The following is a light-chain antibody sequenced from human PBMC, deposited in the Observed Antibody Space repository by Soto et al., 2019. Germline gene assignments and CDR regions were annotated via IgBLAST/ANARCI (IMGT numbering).Light chain of an antibody. Sequence: DIQMTQSPSTLSASIGDRVNITCRASQSISSWLAWYQQKPGKAPKVLIYKASNLESGVPSRFSGGGSETEFTLTISSLQPDDFATYYCQQYNVYSTFGGGTKVDIK. J-gene: IGKJ4*01. CDR2: KAS. CDR3: QQYNVYST. CDR1: QSISSW. V-gene: IGKV1-5*03.